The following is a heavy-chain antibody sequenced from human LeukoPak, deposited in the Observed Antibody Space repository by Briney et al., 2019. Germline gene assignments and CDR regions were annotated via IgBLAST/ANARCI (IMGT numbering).Heavy chain of an antibody. J-gene: IGHJ4*02. CDR3: ARHDYYGSGSYYRGAPVDY. CDR1: GFTFSSYS. CDR2: MSSSSSYI. V-gene: IGHV3-21*01. D-gene: IGHD3-10*01. Sequence: PGGSLRLSCAASGFTFSSYSMNWVRQAPGKGLEWVSSMSSSSSYIYYADSVKGRFTISRDNAKNSLYLQMNSLRAEDTAVYYCARHDYYGSGSYYRGAPVDYWGQGTLVTVSS.